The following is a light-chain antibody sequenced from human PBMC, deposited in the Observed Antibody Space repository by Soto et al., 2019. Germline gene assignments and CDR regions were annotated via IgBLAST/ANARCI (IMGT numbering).Light chain of an antibody. J-gene: IGKJ1*01. V-gene: IGKV1-6*01. CDR1: QGIRTD. Sequence: AIPMTQSPSSLSASVGDRVTITCRASQGIRTDLGWYQQKPGKAPKLLIYAASSLQSGVPSRFSGSGSGTDFTLTISSLQPEDFATYYCLQDYNYLWTFGQGTKVEIK. CDR2: AAS. CDR3: LQDYNYLWT.